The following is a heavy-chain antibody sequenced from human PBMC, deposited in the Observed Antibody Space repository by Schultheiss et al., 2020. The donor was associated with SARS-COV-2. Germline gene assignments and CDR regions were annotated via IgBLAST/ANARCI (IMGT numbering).Heavy chain of an antibody. Sequence: GESLKISCAASGFTFSSYEMNWVRQAPGKGLEWVSYISSSGSTIYYADSVKGRFTISRDNSKNTLYLQMNSLRAEDTAVYYCAKENELIVGAAVCYYGMDVWGQGTTVTVSS. V-gene: IGHV3-48*03. CDR2: ISSSGSTI. J-gene: IGHJ6*02. D-gene: IGHD1-26*01. CDR1: GFTFSSYE. CDR3: AKENELIVGAAVCYYGMDV.